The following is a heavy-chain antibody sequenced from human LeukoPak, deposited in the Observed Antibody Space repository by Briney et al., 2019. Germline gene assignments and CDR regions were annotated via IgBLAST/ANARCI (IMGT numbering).Heavy chain of an antibody. J-gene: IGHJ3*02. CDR1: GGSISSSSYY. V-gene: IGHV4-39*07. CDR2: INHSGST. D-gene: IGHD3-22*01. Sequence: SETLSLTCTVSGGSISSSSYYWGWIRQPPGKGLEWIGEINHSGSTNYNPSLKSRVTISVDTSKIQFSLKLSSVTAADTAVYYGARVREDLYYDSPYDAFDIWGQGTMVTVSS. CDR3: ARVREDLYYDSPYDAFDI.